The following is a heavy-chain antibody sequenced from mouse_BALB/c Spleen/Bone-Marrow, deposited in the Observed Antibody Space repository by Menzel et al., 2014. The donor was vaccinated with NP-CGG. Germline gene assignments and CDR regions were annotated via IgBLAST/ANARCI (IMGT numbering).Heavy chain of an antibody. CDR2: IDPANGNT. J-gene: IGHJ4*01. CDR3: ARSRDYGSSYYAMDY. Sequence: VQLQQSGAELVKPGASVKLSRTASGFNIKDTYMHWVKQRPEQGLEWIGRIDPANGNTKYDPKFQGKATITADTSSNTAYLQLSSLTSEDTAVYYCARSRDYGSSYYAMDYWGQGTSVTVSS. V-gene: IGHV14-3*02. D-gene: IGHD1-1*01. CDR1: GFNIKDTY.